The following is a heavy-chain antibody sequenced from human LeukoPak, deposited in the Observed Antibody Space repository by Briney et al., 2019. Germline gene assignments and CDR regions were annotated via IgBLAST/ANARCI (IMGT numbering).Heavy chain of an antibody. CDR1: GFTFSSYS. CDR2: ISSSSSYI. Sequence: PGGALRLSCVASGFTFSSYSRNWVPQAPGKGLEWVSSISSSSSYIYYADSVRGRFTISRDNAKNSLYLQMNSLRAEDTAVYYCARLLGYYYDSSGYTDYWGQGTLVTVSS. V-gene: IGHV3-21*01. D-gene: IGHD3-22*01. J-gene: IGHJ4*02. CDR3: ARLLGYYYDSSGYTDY.